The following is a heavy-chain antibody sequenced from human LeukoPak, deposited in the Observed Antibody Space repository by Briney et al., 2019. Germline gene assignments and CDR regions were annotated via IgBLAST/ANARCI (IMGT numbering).Heavy chain of an antibody. CDR2: IYTSGST. V-gene: IGHV4-61*02. Sequence: SETLSLTCPVSGGSISSGSYYWSWIRPPAGKGLEWIGRIYTSGSTNYNPSLKSRVTISVDTSKNQFSLKLSSVTAADTAVYYCARGARIAGDAFDIWGQGTMVTVSS. D-gene: IGHD6-13*01. CDR3: ARGARIAGDAFDI. J-gene: IGHJ3*02. CDR1: GGSISSGSYY.